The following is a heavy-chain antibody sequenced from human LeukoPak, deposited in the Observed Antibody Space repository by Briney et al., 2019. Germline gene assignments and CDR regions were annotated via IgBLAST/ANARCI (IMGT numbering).Heavy chain of an antibody. CDR1: GFTVSSNY. CDR2: IYSGGST. V-gene: IGHV3-66*01. J-gene: IGHJ6*02. Sequence: PGGSLRLSCAASGFTVSSNYMSWVRQAPGKGLEWVSVIYSGGSTYYADSVKGRFTISRDNSKNTLYLQMNSLRAEDTAAYYCAREVISSSDWGHTHYYGMDVWGQGTTVTVSS. CDR3: AREVISSSDWGHTHYYGMDV. D-gene: IGHD6-13*01.